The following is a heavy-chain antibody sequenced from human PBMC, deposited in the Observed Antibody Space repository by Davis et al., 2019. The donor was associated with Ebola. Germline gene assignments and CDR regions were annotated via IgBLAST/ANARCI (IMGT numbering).Heavy chain of an antibody. CDR2: IRSKANSYAT. V-gene: IGHV3-73*01. D-gene: IGHD4-17*01. Sequence: GESLKISCAASGFTFSGSAMHWVRQASGKGLEWVGRIRSKANSYATAYAASVKGRFTISRDDSKNTLYLQMNSLRAEDTAVYYCARDPSTTVTLYYFDYWGQGTLVTVSS. CDR1: GFTFSGSA. CDR3: ARDPSTTVTLYYFDY. J-gene: IGHJ4*02.